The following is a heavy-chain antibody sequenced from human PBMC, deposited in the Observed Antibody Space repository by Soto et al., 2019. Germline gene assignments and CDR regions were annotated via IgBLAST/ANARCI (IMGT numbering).Heavy chain of an antibody. CDR3: AKDPNGDYVGAFDS. V-gene: IGHV3-23*01. Sequence: GGSLRLSCAASGFTFNSYAMSWVRQAPGKGLEWVSAISSRGGRTYYADSVKGRFTISRDNSRNTVFLHMNSLRADDTAVYYCAKDPNGDYVGAFDSWGQGTLVTVSS. CDR1: GFTFNSYA. D-gene: IGHD4-17*01. J-gene: IGHJ4*02. CDR2: ISSRGGRT.